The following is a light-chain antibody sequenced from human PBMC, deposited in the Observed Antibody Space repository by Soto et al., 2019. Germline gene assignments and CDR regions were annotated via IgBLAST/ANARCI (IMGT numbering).Light chain of an antibody. Sequence: EVVMTQSPATVSVSPGERTSLSCRASQSIGTNLGWYQQRPGQAPRLLTAKTSIRVAGVPARFSGSGSGTEFTLTISSLQSEDIAVYYCQQYAGWPLTFGGGTKVDIK. V-gene: IGKV3D-15*01. CDR1: QSIGTN. CDR3: QQYAGWPLT. J-gene: IGKJ4*01. CDR2: KTS.